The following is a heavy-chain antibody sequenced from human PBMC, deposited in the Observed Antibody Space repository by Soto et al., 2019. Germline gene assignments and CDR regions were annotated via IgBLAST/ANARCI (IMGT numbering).Heavy chain of an antibody. CDR1: RFTFHDYG. Sequence: EVQLVESGGGVVRPGGSLRLSCAASRFTFHDYGMNWVRQAPGKGLEWVSGISWNGVSTGYADSVKGRFTISRDNAKKSLYLQMNNLRPEDTALYYCARDNSGYDLDYWGQGTLVTVSS. CDR2: ISWNGVST. V-gene: IGHV3-20*04. CDR3: ARDNSGYDLDY. J-gene: IGHJ4*02. D-gene: IGHD5-12*01.